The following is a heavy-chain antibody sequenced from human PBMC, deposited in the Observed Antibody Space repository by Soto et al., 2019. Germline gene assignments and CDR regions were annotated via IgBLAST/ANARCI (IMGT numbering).Heavy chain of an antibody. CDR2: IYYSGST. D-gene: IGHD3-3*01. CDR3: ARSLIPYDFWSGPNLYFDY. CDR1: GGSISSYY. Sequence: TLSLTCTVSGGSISSYYWSWIRQPPGKGLEWIGYIYYSGSTNYNPSLKSRVTISVDTSKNQFSLKLSSVTAADTAVYYCARSLIPYDFWSGPNLYFDYWGQGTLVTVSS. J-gene: IGHJ4*02. V-gene: IGHV4-59*08.